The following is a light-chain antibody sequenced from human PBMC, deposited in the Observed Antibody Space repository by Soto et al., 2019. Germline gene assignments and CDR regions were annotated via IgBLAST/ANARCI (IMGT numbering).Light chain of an antibody. J-gene: IGLJ1*01. CDR3: QSSDSSLSGSYV. V-gene: IGLV1-40*01. CDR2: NNN. CDR1: SSNIGAGYD. Sequence: QSVLTQPPSVSGAPGQRVTISCTGSSSNIGAGYDVHWYQRLPGTAPKVLIYNNNNRPSGVPHRFSGSKSGTSASLAITGLQAEDEADYYCQSSDSSLSGSYVFGTGTKLTVL.